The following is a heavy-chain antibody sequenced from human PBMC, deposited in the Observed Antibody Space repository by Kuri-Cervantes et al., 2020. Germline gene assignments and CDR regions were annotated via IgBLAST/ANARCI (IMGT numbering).Heavy chain of an antibody. CDR2: LNGGGSTT. CDR1: GFTFSNDG. D-gene: IGHD3-16*02. CDR3: AKCEGGYRPDY. J-gene: IGHJ4*02. Sequence: GESLKISCAASGFTFSNDGMSWVRQAPGKGLDWISALNGGGSTTYYADSVKGRFTISSDNSKNTLYLQMNSLRTEDTAVYHCAKCEGGYRPDYWGQGTLVTVSS. V-gene: IGHV3-23*01.